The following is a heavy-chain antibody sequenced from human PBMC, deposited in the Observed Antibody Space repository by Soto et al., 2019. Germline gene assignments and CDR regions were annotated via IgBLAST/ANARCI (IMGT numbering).Heavy chain of an antibody. Sequence: EVQLLQSGGGLVQPGGSLTLSCGVSGFPFAPSTMSWVRQAPGKGLEWVSTISVSVGSTYSADSVQGRFTVSSDISDNTLFFRMPSLTADDTAVYFCAKRDVPHSTSNAYFYDHWGRGVLVTVSS. J-gene: IGHJ4*02. D-gene: IGHD2-21*02. CDR1: GFPFAPST. CDR2: ISVSVGST. V-gene: IGHV3-23*01. CDR3: AKRDVPHSTSNAYFYDH.